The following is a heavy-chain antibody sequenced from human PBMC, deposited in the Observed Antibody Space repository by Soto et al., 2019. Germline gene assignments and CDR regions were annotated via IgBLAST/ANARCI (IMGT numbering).Heavy chain of an antibody. Sequence: SLRLSCAASRFTFSSYAMSWARQAPGKGLEWVSAISGSGGSTYYADSVKGRFTISRDNSKNTLYLQMNSLRAEDTAVYYCAKGTTGTTFYYYYYLDVWGKGTTVTVSS. CDR3: AKGTTGTTFYYYYYLDV. V-gene: IGHV3-23*01. CDR1: RFTFSSYA. D-gene: IGHD1-7*01. CDR2: ISGSGGST. J-gene: IGHJ6*03.